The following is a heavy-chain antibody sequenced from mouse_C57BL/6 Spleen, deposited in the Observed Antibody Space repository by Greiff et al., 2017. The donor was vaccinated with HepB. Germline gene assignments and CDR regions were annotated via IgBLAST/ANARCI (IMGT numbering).Heavy chain of an antibody. CDR1: GFSLTSYG. CDR2: IWSGGST. D-gene: IGHD2-5*01. Sequence: QVQLKQSGPGLVQPSQSLSITCTVSGFSLTSYGVHWVRQSPGKGLEWLGVIWSGGSTDDNAAFISRLSISKDNSKSQVFFKMNSLQADDTAIYYCARNSGYSNYGYAMDYWGQGTSVTVSS. J-gene: IGHJ4*01. CDR3: ARNSGYSNYGYAMDY. V-gene: IGHV2-2*01.